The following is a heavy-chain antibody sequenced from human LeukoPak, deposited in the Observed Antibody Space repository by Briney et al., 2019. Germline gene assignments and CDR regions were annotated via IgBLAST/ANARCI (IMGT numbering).Heavy chain of an antibody. Sequence: GGSLRLSRAASGFTFTDHYMDWVRQAPGKGLEWVARTRNKPNSYSTEYAASVKGRFTISRDVSKNSVYLQMNSLETEDTAVYYCARAQYCTTTTCYKTWDYWGQGTLVTVYS. J-gene: IGHJ4*02. CDR1: GFTFTDHY. CDR2: TRNKPNSYST. V-gene: IGHV3-72*01. CDR3: ARAQYCTTTTCYKTWDY. D-gene: IGHD2-2*02.